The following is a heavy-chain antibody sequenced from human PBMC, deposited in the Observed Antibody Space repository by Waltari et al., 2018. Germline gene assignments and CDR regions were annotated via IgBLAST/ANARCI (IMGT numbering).Heavy chain of an antibody. J-gene: IGHJ3*02. Sequence: QVQLVQSGAEVKKPGSSVKVSCKASGGTFSSYTISWVRQAPGQGLEWMGRSSPSLGIANYAQKFQGRVTITADKSTSTAYMELSSLRSEDTAVYYCAITRDYYESSGYPVVDAFDIWGQGTMVTVSS. CDR1: GGTFSSYT. V-gene: IGHV1-69*02. CDR3: AITRDYYESSGYPVVDAFDI. D-gene: IGHD3-22*01. CDR2: SSPSLGIA.